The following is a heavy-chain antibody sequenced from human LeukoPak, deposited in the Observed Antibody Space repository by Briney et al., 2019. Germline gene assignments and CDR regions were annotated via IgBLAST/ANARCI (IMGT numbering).Heavy chain of an antibody. CDR3: VRSIAAAGTSVGYFDF. CDR2: IDNDGTST. V-gene: IGHV3-74*01. Sequence: PGGSLRLSCAVSGFTFRSYWMHWVRHAPGKGLVWVLRIDNDGTSTTYADSVKGRFSISRDNAKNTLYLQMNSLRAEDTAVYYCVRSIAAAGTSVGYFDFWGQGTLVTVSS. CDR1: GFTFRSYW. D-gene: IGHD6-13*01. J-gene: IGHJ4*02.